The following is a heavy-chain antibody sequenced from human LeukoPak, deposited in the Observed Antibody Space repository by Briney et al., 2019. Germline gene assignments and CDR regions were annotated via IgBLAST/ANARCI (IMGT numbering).Heavy chain of an antibody. J-gene: IGHJ4*02. Sequence: PGGSLRPSCAASGFTFSSYAFHWVRQAPGKGLEWVAVISYDGSQYYYGDSVKGRFTISRDNSRNTLDLQLNSLTADDTAVYYCARDAYLRGVPDGFFDYWGQGALVTVSS. V-gene: IGHV3-30*04. D-gene: IGHD3-10*02. CDR2: ISYDGSQY. CDR3: ARDAYLRGVPDGFFDY. CDR1: GFTFSSYA.